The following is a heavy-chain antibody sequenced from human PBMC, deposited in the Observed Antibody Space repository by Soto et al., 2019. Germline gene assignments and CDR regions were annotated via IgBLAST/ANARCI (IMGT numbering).Heavy chain of an antibody. D-gene: IGHD3-9*01. CDR3: ARDLYNIWTGYNPNYYYYGMDV. CDR1: GGTFSSYA. CDR2: IIPIFGTA. Sequence: QVQLVQSGAEVKKPGSSVKVSCKASGGTFSSYAISWVRQAPGQGLEWMGGIIPIFGTANYAQKFQGRVTITADESTSTAYMELSSLRSEDTAVYYCARDLYNIWTGYNPNYYYYGMDVWGQGTTVTVS. J-gene: IGHJ6*02. V-gene: IGHV1-69*01.